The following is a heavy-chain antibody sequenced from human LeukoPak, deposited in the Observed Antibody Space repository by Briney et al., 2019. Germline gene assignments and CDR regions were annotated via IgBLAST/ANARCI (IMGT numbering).Heavy chain of an antibody. Sequence: GGSLRLSCAASGFTFSSYAMSWVRQAPGKGLEWVSAISGRDGYTYYADSVKGRFTISRDNSKNTLYVQMNSLRAEDTAVYYCAKGHYYGSGSLDYWGQGTLVTVSS. D-gene: IGHD3-10*01. CDR2: ISGRDGYT. CDR3: AKGHYYGSGSLDY. V-gene: IGHV3-23*01. CDR1: GFTFSSYA. J-gene: IGHJ4*02.